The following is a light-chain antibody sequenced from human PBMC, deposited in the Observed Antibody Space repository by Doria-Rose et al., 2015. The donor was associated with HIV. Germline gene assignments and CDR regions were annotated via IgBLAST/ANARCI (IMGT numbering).Light chain of an antibody. J-gene: IGKJ3*01. V-gene: IGKV4-1*01. Sequence: TQSPESLGMSLGESATLNCKSNQSLLYTSKNYLAWYQQQPGQPPKLLIYWASTRQSGVTARFSVSRSGTDFTLTISSLEAEDVAGYYCQQYYDTPSFGPGTTVDIK. CDR1: QSLLYTSKNY. CDR3: QQYYDTPS. CDR2: WAS.